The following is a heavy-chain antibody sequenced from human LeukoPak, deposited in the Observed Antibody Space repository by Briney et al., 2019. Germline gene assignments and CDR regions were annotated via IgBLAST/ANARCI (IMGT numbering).Heavy chain of an antibody. CDR1: GFTFSSYS. CDR2: ISSSSSYI. D-gene: IGHD4-17*01. CDR3: ARVGGLRGYYYYYYMDV. V-gene: IGHV3-21*01. J-gene: IGHJ6*03. Sequence: GGSLRLSCAASGFTFSSYSMNWVRQAPGKGLEWVSSISSSSSYIYYADSVKGRFTISRDNAKNSLYLQMNSLRAEDTAVYYCARVGGLRGYYYYYYMDVWGKGTTVTVSS.